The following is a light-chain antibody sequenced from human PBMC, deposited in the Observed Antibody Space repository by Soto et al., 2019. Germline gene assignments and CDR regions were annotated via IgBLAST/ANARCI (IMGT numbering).Light chain of an antibody. CDR1: QSVSSN. CDR3: QQYNAYST. V-gene: IGKV3-15*01. CDR2: GAS. Sequence: EIVMTQSPATLSVSPGERATLSCRASQSVSSNLAWYQQKPGQAPRLLIYGASTRATGIPARFSGSGSGTEFTLTISSLQPDDFATDYCQQYNAYSTFGQGTKVDIK. J-gene: IGKJ1*01.